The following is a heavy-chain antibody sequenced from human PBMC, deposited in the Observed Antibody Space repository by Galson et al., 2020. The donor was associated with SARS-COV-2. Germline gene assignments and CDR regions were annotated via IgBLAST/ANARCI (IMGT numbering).Heavy chain of an antibody. CDR1: GFTSSGPA. CDR2: ISYDGTTK. J-gene: IGHJ4*02. D-gene: IGHD6-13*01. Sequence: GGSLRLSCAASGFTSSGPAMHWVRQAPGKGLEWVAIISYDGTTKYNSDSVKGQFTIYRDNSKNTLYLQMNSLRPDDTAVYYCARETDDHTSGWYDYWGQGTLVTVSS. V-gene: IGHV3-30*04. CDR3: ARETDDHTSGWYDY.